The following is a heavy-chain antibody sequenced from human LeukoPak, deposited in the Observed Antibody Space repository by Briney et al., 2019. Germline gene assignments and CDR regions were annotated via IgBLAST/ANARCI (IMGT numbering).Heavy chain of an antibody. CDR3: ATETNGRHYDY. V-gene: IGHV3-21*06. CDR1: GLTFSTSG. Sequence: GGSLRRSCTASGLTFSTSGFNWVRQAPGKGPEWVASIGPTGSDRYHADSIKGRFTISRDNANNFLYLQMNSLRAEDTAVYYCATETNGRHYDYWGQGTLLTVSS. J-gene: IGHJ4*02. D-gene: IGHD1-14*01. CDR2: IGPTGSDR.